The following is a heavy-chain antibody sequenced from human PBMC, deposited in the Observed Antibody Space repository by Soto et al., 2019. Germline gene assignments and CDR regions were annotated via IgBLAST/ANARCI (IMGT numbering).Heavy chain of an antibody. V-gene: IGHV3-30-3*01. Sequence: QVQLVESGGGVVQPGRSLRLSCAASGFTFSSYAMHWVRQAPGKGLEWVAVISYDGSNKYYADSVKGRFTISRDNSKNTLYLQMNSLRAEDTAVYYCARTRRVYYYGMDVWGQGTTVTVSS. CDR2: ISYDGSNK. D-gene: IGHD3-10*01. J-gene: IGHJ6*02. CDR3: ARTRRVYYYGMDV. CDR1: GFTFSSYA.